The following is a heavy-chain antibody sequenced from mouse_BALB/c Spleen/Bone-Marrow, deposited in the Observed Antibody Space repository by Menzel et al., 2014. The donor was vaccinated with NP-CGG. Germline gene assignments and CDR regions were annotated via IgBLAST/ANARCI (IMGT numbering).Heavy chain of an antibody. V-gene: IGHV1S137*01. D-gene: IGHD3-1*01. Sequence: VQLQQSGPELVRSGVSVKISCKGSGYTFTDYAMHWVKQSHAKSLEWIGVISTYSGNTNYNQKFKGKATMTVDKSSSTAYMELARLTSEDSAIYYCARSGAGLYCYAMDYWGQGTSVSVSS. CDR3: ARSGAGLYCYAMDY. J-gene: IGHJ4*01. CDR1: GYTFTDYA. CDR2: ISTYSGNT.